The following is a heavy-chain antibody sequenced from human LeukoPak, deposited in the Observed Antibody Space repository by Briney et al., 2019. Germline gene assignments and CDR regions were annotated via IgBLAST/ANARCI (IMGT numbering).Heavy chain of an antibody. D-gene: IGHD6-19*01. CDR3: ALSSGRFDY. CDR2: IYSSGNT. CDR1: GASISSSNYY. Sequence: SETLSLTCAVSGASISSSNYYWGWVRQSPGKGLEWIGNIYSSGNTYYNPSLKSRVTISVDTSKNQFSLKLSSVTAADTAVYYCALSSGRFDYWGQGTLVTVSS. J-gene: IGHJ4*02. V-gene: IGHV4-39*01.